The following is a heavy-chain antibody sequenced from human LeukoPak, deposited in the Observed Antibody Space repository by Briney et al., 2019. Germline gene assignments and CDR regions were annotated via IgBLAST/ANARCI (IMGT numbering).Heavy chain of an antibody. CDR2: ISSSSSYI. D-gene: IGHD3-10*01. V-gene: IGHV3-21*04. Sequence: GGSLRLSCAASGFTFSSYSMNWVRQAPGKGLEWVSSISSSSSYIYYAGSVKGRFTISRDNAKNSLYLQMNSLRAEDTAVYYCARDYYGSGSYRYFQHWGQGTLVTVSS. CDR1: GFTFSSYS. CDR3: ARDYYGSGSYRYFQH. J-gene: IGHJ1*01.